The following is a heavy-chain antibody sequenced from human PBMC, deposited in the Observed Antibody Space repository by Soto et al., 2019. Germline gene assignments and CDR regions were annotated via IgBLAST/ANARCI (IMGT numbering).Heavy chain of an antibody. D-gene: IGHD6-6*01. Sequence: GGSLRLSCAASGFTFSSYAMSWVRQTPGKGLEWVSAISGDGDSTYYADSVQGRFTISRDNSKNTLYLQMNSLRAEGTAIYYCAASSSSGPIYYYYGMDVWGRGTTVTVSS. CDR3: AASSSSGPIYYYYGMDV. V-gene: IGHV3-23*01. J-gene: IGHJ6*02. CDR1: GFTFSSYA. CDR2: ISGDGDST.